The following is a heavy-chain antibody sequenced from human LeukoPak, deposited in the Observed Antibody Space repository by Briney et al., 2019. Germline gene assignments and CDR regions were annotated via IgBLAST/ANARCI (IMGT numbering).Heavy chain of an antibody. CDR1: GFSFSSYA. Sequence: PGGSLRLSCAASGFSFSSYAMHWVRQAPGKGLKWVAVIWYDGGNKYYADSVKGRFTISRDNSKNTLYLEMNSLRAEDTAVYYCARGLTQIPRLATGLGHWGQGTLVTVSS. J-gene: IGHJ4*02. CDR2: IWYDGGNK. V-gene: IGHV3-33*01. CDR3: ARGLTQIPRLATGLGH. D-gene: IGHD2-21*02.